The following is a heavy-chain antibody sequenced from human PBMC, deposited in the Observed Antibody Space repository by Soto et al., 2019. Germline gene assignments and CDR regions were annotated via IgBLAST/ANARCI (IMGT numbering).Heavy chain of an antibody. Sequence: SETLSLTCTVSGGSISSGGYYWSWIRQHPGKGLEWIGYIYYSGSTYYNPSLKSRVTISVDTSKNQFSLKLSSVTAADTAVYYYARGINYYDSSGDSWFDPWGQGTLVTVSS. CDR1: GGSISSGGYY. D-gene: IGHD3-22*01. V-gene: IGHV4-31*03. CDR2: IYYSGST. J-gene: IGHJ5*02. CDR3: ARGINYYDSSGDSWFDP.